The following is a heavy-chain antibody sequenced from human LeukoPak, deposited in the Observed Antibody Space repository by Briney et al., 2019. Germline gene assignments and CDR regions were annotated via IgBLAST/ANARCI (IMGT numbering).Heavy chain of an antibody. CDR1: GGSISSGDCY. CDR3: ARGTAVAGT. V-gene: IGHV4-61*08. J-gene: IGHJ5*02. Sequence: SETLSLTCTVSGGSISSGDCYWSWIRQPPGKGLVWIGYIHYSGSTNYNPSLKSRVTISVDTSKNQFSLRLTSVTAADTAVYYCARGTAVAGTWGQGTLVTVSS. D-gene: IGHD6-19*01. CDR2: IHYSGST.